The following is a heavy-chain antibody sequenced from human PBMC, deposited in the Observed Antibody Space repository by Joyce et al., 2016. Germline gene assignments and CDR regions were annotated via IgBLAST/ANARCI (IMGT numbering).Heavy chain of an antibody. Sequence: EARLVQSGGGFFQPGESLRLSCEASGFAFGNSWMYWVRPVPGKGPGLVSRLNRDGTTTEYADSVEGRFTISRDNDKNTLYLDMNSLRVDDTAVFFCARGPYCAAYCQTHGPFYFDRWGQGTQVTVST. CDR3: ARGPYCAAYCQTHGPFYFDR. J-gene: IGHJ4*02. CDR1: GFAFGNSW. D-gene: IGHD2-21*01. CDR2: LNRDGTTT. V-gene: IGHV3-74*03.